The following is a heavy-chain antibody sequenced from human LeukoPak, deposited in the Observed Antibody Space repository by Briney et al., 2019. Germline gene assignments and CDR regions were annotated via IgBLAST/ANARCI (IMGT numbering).Heavy chain of an antibody. J-gene: IGHJ4*02. CDR3: GRGSVGFGELNY. D-gene: IGHD3-10*01. V-gene: IGHV3-30-3*01. CDR1: GSTFSSYA. CDR2: ISYDGSNK. Sequence: PGRSLRLSCAASGSTFSSYAMHWVRQAPGKGLEWVAVISYDGSNKFYADSVKGQFTLSRDNSRNTLYLQMNSLRIEDTAVYYCGRGSVGFGELNYWGQGTLVTVSS.